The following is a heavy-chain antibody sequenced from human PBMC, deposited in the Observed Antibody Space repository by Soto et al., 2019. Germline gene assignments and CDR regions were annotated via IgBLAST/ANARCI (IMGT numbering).Heavy chain of an antibody. V-gene: IGHV1-46*01. Sequence: ASVKVSCKAAGYTFTNDYAQWVRQAPGQGLEWMGVIHPDGGHTTYSQKFQDRVTMTRDTFTSTIYMELSSLRSEDTAVYYCARGDNDYWGQGTLVIVSS. CDR1: GYTFTNDY. CDR2: IHPDGGHT. CDR3: ARGDNDY. J-gene: IGHJ4*02.